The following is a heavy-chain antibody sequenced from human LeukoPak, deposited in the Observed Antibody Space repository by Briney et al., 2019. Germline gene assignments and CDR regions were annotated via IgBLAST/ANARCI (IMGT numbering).Heavy chain of an antibody. CDR2: INHSGST. V-gene: IGHV4-34*01. CDR1: GGSFSGYY. J-gene: IGHJ4*02. Sequence: SETLSLTCAVYGGSFSGYYWSWIRQPPGKGLEWIGEINHSGSTNYNPSLKSRVTISVDTSKNQFSLKLSSVTAADTAVYYCARVTLSTQYFDYWGQGTLVTVSS. CDR3: ARVTLSTQYFDY. D-gene: IGHD1-14*01.